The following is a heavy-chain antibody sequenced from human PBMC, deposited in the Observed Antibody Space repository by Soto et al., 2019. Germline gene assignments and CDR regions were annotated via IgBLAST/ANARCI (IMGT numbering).Heavy chain of an antibody. Sequence: ASVKVSCKASGYTFTSYGVTWVRQAPGQGXEWMGWISAYNGNTNYAQNLQGRVTMTTDTSTSTAYMELRSLRSDDTAVYYCARDATSSWSQGSYYYGMDVWGQGTTVTVSS. CDR1: GYTFTSYG. D-gene: IGHD6-13*01. J-gene: IGHJ6*02. CDR3: ARDATSSWSQGSYYYGMDV. V-gene: IGHV1-18*01. CDR2: ISAYNGNT.